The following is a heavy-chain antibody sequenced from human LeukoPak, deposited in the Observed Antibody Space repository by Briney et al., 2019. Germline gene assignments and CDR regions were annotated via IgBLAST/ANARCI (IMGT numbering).Heavy chain of an antibody. CDR1: GFAVGSNY. CDR2: IWYDGSNK. CDR3: ARRKGYCSGGSCPPGQVYYYGMDV. V-gene: IGHV3-33*08. Sequence: GGSLRLSCVASGFAVGSNYMSWVRQAPGKGLEWVAVIWYDGSNKYYADSVKGRFTISRDNSKNTLYLQMNSLRAEDTAVYYCARRKGYCSGGSCPPGQVYYYGMDVWGQGTTVTVSS. J-gene: IGHJ6*02. D-gene: IGHD2-15*01.